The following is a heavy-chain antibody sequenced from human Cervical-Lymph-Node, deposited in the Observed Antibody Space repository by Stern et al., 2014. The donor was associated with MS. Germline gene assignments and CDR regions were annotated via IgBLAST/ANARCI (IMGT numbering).Heavy chain of an antibody. CDR3: ATVGTSDY. CDR1: GYSFTGYD. J-gene: IGHJ4*02. V-gene: IGHV1-2*06. Sequence: VQLVQSEAEVKKPGASVKVSCKASGYSFTGYDMHWVRQAPGQGLEWMGRINPNSGGTNYEQKFEGRVTMTRDTSINTAYMELSRLRSDDTAVYYCATVGTSDYWGQGTLVTVSS. CDR2: INPNSGGT.